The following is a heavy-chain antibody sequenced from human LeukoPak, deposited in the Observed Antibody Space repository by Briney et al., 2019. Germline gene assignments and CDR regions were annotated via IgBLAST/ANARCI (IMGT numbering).Heavy chain of an antibody. CDR2: IWNDGSNK. CDR1: GFTFSTYG. Sequence: GGSLRLSCAASGFTFSTYGMHWVRQAPGKGLEWVALIWNDGSNKYYAESVKGRFTISRDNPKSTLYLQMNSQRAEDTAMYYCARDRGYSYGHPFDYWGQGTLVTVSS. D-gene: IGHD5-18*01. J-gene: IGHJ4*02. CDR3: ARDRGYSYGHPFDY. V-gene: IGHV3-33*01.